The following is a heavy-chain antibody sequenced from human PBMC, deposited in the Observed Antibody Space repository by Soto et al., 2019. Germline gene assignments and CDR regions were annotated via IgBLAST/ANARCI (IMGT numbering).Heavy chain of an antibody. J-gene: IGHJ4*02. Sequence: QVQLVESGGGVVQPGRSLRLSCAASEITVSSDALHWVRQAPGKGLEWVAVISYDGGTKYYADSVKGRFTISRDNYKKTVHLQMNNLRGEDTAVYYCARDNHFYGSGSFDYWGQGTLVTVSS. CDR2: ISYDGGTK. CDR1: EITVSSDA. V-gene: IGHV3-30-3*01. D-gene: IGHD3-10*01. CDR3: ARDNHFYGSGSFDY.